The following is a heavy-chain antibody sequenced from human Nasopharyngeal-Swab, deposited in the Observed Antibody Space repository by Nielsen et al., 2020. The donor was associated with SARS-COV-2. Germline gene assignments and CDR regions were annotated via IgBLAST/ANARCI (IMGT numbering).Heavy chain of an antibody. D-gene: IGHD2-15*01. CDR2: IYYSGST. Sequence: GSLRLSCTVSGGSISSSSYYWGWIRQPPGKGLEWIGSIYYSGSTYYNPSLKSRVTISVDTSKNQFSLKLSSVTAADTAVYYCARLRCSGGSCYAFQSGDWFDPWGQGTLVTVSS. V-gene: IGHV4-39*01. CDR1: GGSISSSSYY. CDR3: ARLRCSGGSCYAFQSGDWFDP. J-gene: IGHJ5*02.